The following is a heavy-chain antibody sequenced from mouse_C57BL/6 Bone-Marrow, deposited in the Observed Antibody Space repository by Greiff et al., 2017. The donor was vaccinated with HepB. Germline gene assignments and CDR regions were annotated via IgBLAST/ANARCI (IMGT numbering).Heavy chain of an antibody. V-gene: IGHV12-3*01. CDR1: GFPITSGYY. D-gene: IGHD2-1*01. CDR2: ITHSGET. CDR3: AGDIYGNYGFAY. J-gene: IGHJ3*01. Sequence: VQLQQSGPGLVKPSQSLFLTCSITGFPITSGYYWFWIRQSPGKPLEWMGYITHSGETFYNPSLQSPISITIETSKNQFFLQLNSVTTEDTAMYYCAGDIYGNYGFAYWGQGTRVTVSA.